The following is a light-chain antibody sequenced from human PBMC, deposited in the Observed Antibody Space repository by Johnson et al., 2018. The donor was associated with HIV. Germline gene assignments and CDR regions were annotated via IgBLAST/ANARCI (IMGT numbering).Light chain of an antibody. CDR1: SSNIGNNY. V-gene: IGLV1-51*02. Sequence: QSVLTQPPSVSAAPGQKVIISCSGSSSNIGNNYVSWYQQLPGTAPKLLIHENKKRPSGIPDRFSGSKSGTSATLDITGLQTGDEADYYCGTWDSSLGAWVFGTGTKVTVL. CDR2: ENK. J-gene: IGLJ1*01. CDR3: GTWDSSLGAWV.